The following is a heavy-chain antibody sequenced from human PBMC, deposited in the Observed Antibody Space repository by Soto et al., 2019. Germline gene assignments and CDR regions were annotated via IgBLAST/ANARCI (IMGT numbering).Heavy chain of an antibody. CDR1: GYIFTNYW. V-gene: IGHV5-51*01. CDR3: ARGARGNWALDY. Sequence: HGESLKISCNASGYIFTNYWIGWVRQMPGKGLEWMGIIYPGDSDTRYSPSFEGQVTISADKSITTAYLQWTSLKASDTAIYFCARGARGNWALDYGGQGTQVTVS. D-gene: IGHD3-16*01. J-gene: IGHJ4*02. CDR2: IYPGDSDT.